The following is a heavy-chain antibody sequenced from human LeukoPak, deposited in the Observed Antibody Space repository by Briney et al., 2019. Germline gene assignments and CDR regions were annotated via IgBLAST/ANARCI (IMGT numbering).Heavy chain of an antibody. V-gene: IGHV4-39*07. J-gene: IGHJ5*02. CDR2: IYYSGST. CDR3: ARAPRPPNSYGLIWFDP. Sequence: SETLSLTCTVSGGSISSSSYYWGWIRQPPGKGLEWIGSIYYSGSTNYNPSLKSRVTMSVDTSKNQFSLELSSVTAADTAVYYCARAPRPPNSYGLIWFDPWGQGTLVTVSS. CDR1: GGSISSSSYY. D-gene: IGHD5-18*01.